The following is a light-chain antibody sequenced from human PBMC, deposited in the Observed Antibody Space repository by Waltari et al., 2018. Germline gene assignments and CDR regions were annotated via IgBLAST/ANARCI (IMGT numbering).Light chain of an antibody. CDR3: FSYAGSRNWV. CDR1: NSDVGSYNL. J-gene: IGLJ3*02. Sequence: QSALTQAASVSGSPGQSITMSCTGTNSDVGSYNLVSWYQQNPGEAPKLMIFEVTKRPSGGSKRFSGSKSGNTASLTISGLQAEDEAHYYCFSYAGSRNWVFGGGTKLTVL. V-gene: IGLV2-23*02. CDR2: EVT.